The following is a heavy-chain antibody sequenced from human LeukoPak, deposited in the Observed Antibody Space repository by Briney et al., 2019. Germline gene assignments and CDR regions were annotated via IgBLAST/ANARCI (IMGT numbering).Heavy chain of an antibody. J-gene: IGHJ4*02. CDR2: IYHSGST. CDR3: ARIGSGWYSVYYFDY. Sequence: PSGTLSLTCAVSGGSISSSNWWSWVRQPPGKGLEWIGEIYHSGSTNYNPSLKSRVTISVDKSKNQFSLKLSSVTAADTAVYYCARIGSGWYSVYYFDYWGQGTLVTVSS. V-gene: IGHV4-4*02. D-gene: IGHD6-19*01. CDR1: GGSISSSNW.